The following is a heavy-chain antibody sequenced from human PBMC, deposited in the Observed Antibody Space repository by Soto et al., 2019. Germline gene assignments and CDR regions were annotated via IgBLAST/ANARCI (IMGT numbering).Heavy chain of an antibody. J-gene: IGHJ3*01. CDR2: IKSEVDGGTT. Sequence: EVQLVESGGGLVKPGGSLRLSCAASGLSFSHAWMNWVRQAPGKGLEWVGRIKSEVDGGTTDYATPVKGRFTITRDDSKNTVYLQVNSLKTEDTAVYYCTTIYSYGYGDAFDVWGQGTMVTVSS. V-gene: IGHV3-15*07. D-gene: IGHD5-18*01. CDR1: GLSFSHAW. CDR3: TTIYSYGYGDAFDV.